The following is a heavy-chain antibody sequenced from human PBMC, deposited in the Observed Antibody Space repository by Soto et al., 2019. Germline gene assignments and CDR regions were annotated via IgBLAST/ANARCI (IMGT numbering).Heavy chain of an antibody. J-gene: IGHJ4*02. D-gene: IGHD5-18*01. CDR1: GGSISSSSYY. CDR3: ARGRRRYSYGYLLDY. V-gene: IGHV4-39*01. Sequence: PSETLSLTCTVSGGSISSSSYYWGWIRQPPGKGLEWIGSIYYSGSTYYNPSLKSRVTISVDTSKNQFSLKLSSVTAADTAVYYCARGRRRYSYGYLLDYWGQGTLVTVSS. CDR2: IYYSGST.